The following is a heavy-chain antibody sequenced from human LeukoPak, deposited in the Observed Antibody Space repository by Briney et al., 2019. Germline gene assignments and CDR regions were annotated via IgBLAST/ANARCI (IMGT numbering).Heavy chain of an antibody. CDR3: ARAYCTNGVCSGPYFDY. J-gene: IGHJ4*02. CDR2: INPNSGGT. Sequence: ASVKVCCKASGYTFTGYYMQWVRQAPGQGLEWIGWINPNSGGTNYAQKFQGRVTMTRDTSISTAYMELSRLRSDDTAVYYCARAYCTNGVCSGPYFDYWGQGTLVTVSS. CDR1: GYTFTGYY. D-gene: IGHD2-8*01. V-gene: IGHV1-2*02.